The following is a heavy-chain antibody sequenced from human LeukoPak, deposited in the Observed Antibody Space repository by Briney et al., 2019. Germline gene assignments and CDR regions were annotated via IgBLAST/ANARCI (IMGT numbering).Heavy chain of an antibody. CDR3: ARRRDFDY. J-gene: IGHJ4*02. D-gene: IGHD6-6*01. V-gene: IGHV3-48*04. CDR1: GFTLSTYS. Sequence: GGSLRLSCVASGFTLSTYSMNWVRQAPGKGLEWVSYISSSGNTIYYAASVKGRFTISRDNAKNSLFLQMNSLRAEDTAVYYCARRRDFDYWGQGTLVAVSS. CDR2: ISSSGNTI.